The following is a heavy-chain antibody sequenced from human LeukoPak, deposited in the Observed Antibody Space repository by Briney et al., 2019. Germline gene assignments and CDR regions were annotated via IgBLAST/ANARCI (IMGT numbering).Heavy chain of an antibody. CDR2: ISAYNGNT. V-gene: IGHV1-18*04. CDR3: ARDIVVVPAASYLSSLGLIDF. D-gene: IGHD2-2*01. CDR1: GYTFTSYG. Sequence: AAVKLSCNASGYTFTSYGISWVRQPPGPGLELMGLISAYNGNTNCAKKFQGRVTMTTATSTSTSYMELRRLRTDDTAVDYCARDIVVVPAASYLSSLGLIDFWGQGTLVTVSS. J-gene: IGHJ4*01.